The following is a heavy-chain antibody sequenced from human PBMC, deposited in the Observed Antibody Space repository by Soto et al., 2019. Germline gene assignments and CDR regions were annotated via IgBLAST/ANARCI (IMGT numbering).Heavy chain of an antibody. CDR3: AKDISLYGRVAYGMDV. D-gene: IGHD1-26*01. CDR2: ISWDGGST. CDR1: GFTFDDYT. V-gene: IGHV3-43*01. J-gene: IGHJ6*02. Sequence: GGSLRLSCAASGFTFDDYTMHWVRQAPGKGLEWVSLISWDGGSTYYADSVKGRFTISRDNSKNSLYLQMNSLRTEDTALYYCAKDISLYGRVAYGMDVWGQGTTVTVSS.